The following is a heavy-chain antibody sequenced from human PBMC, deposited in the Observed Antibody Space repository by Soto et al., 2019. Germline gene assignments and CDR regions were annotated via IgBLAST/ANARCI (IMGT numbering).Heavy chain of an antibody. CDR3: AKDLTIGAARAYCHYYGMDV. CDR2: IAYDGCNK. CDR1: GFTFSRHA. V-gene: IGHV3-30*16. D-gene: IGHD6-6*01. Sequence: TRGPLIRPCATFGFTFSRHALHRVREAPGKRLDWGAGIAYDGCNKSYAYSVKDRFTIYRDNSKNTLYLQMNSLRAEDTAVYYCAKDLTIGAARAYCHYYGMDVWGQGT. J-gene: IGHJ6*02.